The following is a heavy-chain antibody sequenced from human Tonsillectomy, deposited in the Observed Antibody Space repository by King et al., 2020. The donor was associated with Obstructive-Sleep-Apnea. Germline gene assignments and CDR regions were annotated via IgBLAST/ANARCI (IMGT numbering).Heavy chain of an antibody. J-gene: IGHJ4*02. D-gene: IGHD2-15*01. V-gene: IGHV3-48*04. Sequence: DVQLVESGGGLVQPGGSLRLSCAASGFTFSSYSMNWVRQAPGKGLEWVSYISSSSSTIYYADSVKGRFTISRDNAKNSLYLQMNSLRAEDTAVYYCARNRRYCSGGSCYYFDYWGQGTLVTVSS. CDR1: GFTFSSYS. CDR2: ISSSSSTI. CDR3: ARNRRYCSGGSCYYFDY.